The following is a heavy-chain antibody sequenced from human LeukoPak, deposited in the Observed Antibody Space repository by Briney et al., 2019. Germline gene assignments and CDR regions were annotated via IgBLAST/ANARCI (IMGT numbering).Heavy chain of an antibody. Sequence: ASVRASCKASGYTFTTYYIHWVRQAPGQGLEWMGIINPSLGSTSYAQKFQGRVIMTRDMSTDTVYMELSSLKSDDTAVYYCAREAVVNTAMLSLDYWGQGTLVTVSS. D-gene: IGHD5-18*01. CDR2: INPSLGST. J-gene: IGHJ4*02. CDR3: AREAVVNTAMLSLDY. CDR1: GYTFTTYY. V-gene: IGHV1-46*01.